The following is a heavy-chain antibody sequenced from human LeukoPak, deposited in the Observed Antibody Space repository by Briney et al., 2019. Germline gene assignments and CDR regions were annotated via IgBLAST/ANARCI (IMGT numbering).Heavy chain of an antibody. CDR3: ARDKVASWYYYGMDV. CDR1: GFTFSAYA. CDR2: ISSDGTHK. Sequence: GGSLRLSCAASGFTFSAYAMHWVRQAPGKGPEWVAVISSDGTHKIYADSVKGRFTIPRDNSEKKLYLQMNSLRVEDTAMYYCARDKVASWYYYGMDVWGQGTTVSVSS. V-gene: IGHV3-30-3*01. D-gene: IGHD2-15*01. J-gene: IGHJ6*02.